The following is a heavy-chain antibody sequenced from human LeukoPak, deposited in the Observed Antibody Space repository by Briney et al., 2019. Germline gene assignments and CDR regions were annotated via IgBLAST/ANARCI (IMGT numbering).Heavy chain of an antibody. CDR3: ARHGPGGTMVRGRPHYYFDY. J-gene: IGHJ4*02. D-gene: IGHD3-10*01. Sequence: SETLSLTCTVSGVSISSGGYYWSWIRQHPGKGLEWIGYIYYSGSTYYNPSLKSRVTISVDTSKNQFSLKLSSVTAADTAVYYCARHGPGGTMVRGRPHYYFDYWGQGTLVTVSS. CDR1: GVSISSGGYY. CDR2: IYYSGST. V-gene: IGHV4-31*03.